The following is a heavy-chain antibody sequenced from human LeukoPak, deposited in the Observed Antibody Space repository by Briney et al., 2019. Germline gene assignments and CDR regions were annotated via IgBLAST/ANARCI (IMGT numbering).Heavy chain of an antibody. Sequence: ASVKVSCKASGYTFTGYYMHWVRQAPGRGLEWMGWINPNSGGTNYAQKFQGRVTMTRDTSISTAYMELSRLRSDDTAVYYCAREDYGDSDYFDYWGQGTLVTVSS. CDR3: AREDYGDSDYFDY. D-gene: IGHD4-17*01. CDR2: INPNSGGT. CDR1: GYTFTGYY. V-gene: IGHV1-2*02. J-gene: IGHJ4*02.